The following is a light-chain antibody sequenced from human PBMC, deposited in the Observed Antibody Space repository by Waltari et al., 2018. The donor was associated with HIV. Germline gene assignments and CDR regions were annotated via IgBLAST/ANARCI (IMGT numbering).Light chain of an antibody. CDR2: DVS. J-gene: IGLJ3*02. CDR1: RTNVCGYTY. Sequence: SSLTHPASVSGSPGQSITISCTGTRTNVCGYTYASLYQPHPGKAPKLMIYDVSNRPSGVSNRFSGSKSGNTASLTISGLQAEDEADYYCSSYTSSSTLEVYGGGTKLTVL. V-gene: IGLV2-14*03. CDR3: SSYTSSSTLEV.